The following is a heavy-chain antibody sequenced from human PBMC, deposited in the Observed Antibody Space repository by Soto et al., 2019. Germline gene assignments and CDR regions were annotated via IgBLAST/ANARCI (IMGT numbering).Heavy chain of an antibody. Sequence: GGSLRLSCAASGFTFSSYAMSWVRQAPGKGLEWVSAISGSGGSTYYADSVKGRFTISRDNSKNTLYLQMNSLRAEDTAVYYCAKDQGGSGSYYHVNYFDYSGQRTLVTVSS. CDR3: AKDQGGSGSYYHVNYFDY. D-gene: IGHD3-10*01. CDR2: ISGSGGST. V-gene: IGHV3-23*01. CDR1: GFTFSSYA. J-gene: IGHJ4*02.